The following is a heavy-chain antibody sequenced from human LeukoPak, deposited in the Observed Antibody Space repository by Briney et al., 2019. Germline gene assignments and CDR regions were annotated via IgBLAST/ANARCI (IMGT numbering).Heavy chain of an antibody. J-gene: IGHJ4*02. CDR2: IYYSGST. D-gene: IGHD6-19*01. CDR1: GGSINSHY. V-gene: IGHV4-59*08. Sequence: SETLSLTCTVSGGSINSHYWSWIRQSPGKGLEWIGDIYYSGSTKYNPSLKSRVTTSVDTPKNDLSLRLTSVLAADTAIYYCVRRDNTGWNYFDCWGQGILVTVSS. CDR3: VRRDNTGWNYFDC.